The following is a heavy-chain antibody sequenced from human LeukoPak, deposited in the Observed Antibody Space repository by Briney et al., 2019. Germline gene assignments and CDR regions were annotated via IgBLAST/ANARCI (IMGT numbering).Heavy chain of an antibody. V-gene: IGHV3-23*01. J-gene: IGHJ4*02. Sequence: GGSLRLSCAVSGFTFSSYAMNWVRQAPGKGLEWVSAISGSGSTTYYADSVKGRFAISRDNSKNTLYLQMNSLRAEDTAVYYCAKGDGSGSYYSAFDYWGQGTLVTVSS. CDR1: GFTFSSYA. CDR2: ISGSGSTT. D-gene: IGHD3-10*01. CDR3: AKGDGSGSYYSAFDY.